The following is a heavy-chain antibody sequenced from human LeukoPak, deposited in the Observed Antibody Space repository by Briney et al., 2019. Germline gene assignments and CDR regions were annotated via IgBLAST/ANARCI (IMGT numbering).Heavy chain of an antibody. J-gene: IGHJ4*02. V-gene: IGHV3-23*01. CDR1: GFTFSSYA. CDR3: ARERGYSYGYLDY. Sequence: GSLRLSCAASGFTFSSYAMSWVRQAPGKGLEWGSAISGSGGSTYYADSVKGRFTISRDNSKNTLYLQMNSLRAEDTAVYYCARERGYSYGYLDYWGQGTLVTVSS. D-gene: IGHD5-18*01. CDR2: ISGSGGST.